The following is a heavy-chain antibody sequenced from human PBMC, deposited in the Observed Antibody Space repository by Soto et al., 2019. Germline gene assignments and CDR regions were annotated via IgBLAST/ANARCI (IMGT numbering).Heavy chain of an antibody. V-gene: IGHV4-30-4*01. Sequence: QLQLRESGPGLVKPSETLSLTCTVSGGSISGGVGGLYYWSWIRQPPGKGLEWIGYIYDSGSTYYHPSLKSRVTISVDTSKYPSSLRLSSVTAADTAVYYCAREVIPLTTDWYFDLWGRGTLVTVSS. CDR2: IYDSGST. J-gene: IGHJ2*01. CDR3: AREVIPLTTDWYFDL. D-gene: IGHD4-17*01. CDR1: GGSISGGVGGLYY.